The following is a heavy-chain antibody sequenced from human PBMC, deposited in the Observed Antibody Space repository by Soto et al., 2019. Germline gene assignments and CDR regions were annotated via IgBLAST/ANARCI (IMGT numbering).Heavy chain of an antibody. CDR2: ISACNGNT. CDR1: GYTFTSYG. Sequence: VQLVQSGAEVKKPGASVKVSCKASGYTFTSYGITWVSQAPGQGLEWMGWISACNGNTNYAQKLQGRVTMTTDASTNPAYMEVRNLISDDTAGYYCARDRRALWCGEDGQDWYSDLGGRGTLLAFSS. CDR3: ARDRRALWCGEDGQDWYSDL. D-gene: IGHD3-10*01. V-gene: IGHV1-18*01. J-gene: IGHJ2*01.